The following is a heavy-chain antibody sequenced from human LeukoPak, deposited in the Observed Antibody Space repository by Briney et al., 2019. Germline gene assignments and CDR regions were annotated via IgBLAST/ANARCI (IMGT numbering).Heavy chain of an antibody. D-gene: IGHD2-2*01. CDR2: ISGSGGTT. CDR3: AKDRGYCSSTTCFYDY. J-gene: IGHJ4*02. Sequence: TGGSLRLSCAASGFTFSFYGMSWVRQAPGKGLEWVAAISGSGGTTYYADSVKGRFTISRDNSKNTLYLQMNSLRAEDTAVFYCAKDRGYCSSTTCFYDYWGQGTLVTVSS. V-gene: IGHV3-23*01. CDR1: GFTFSFYG.